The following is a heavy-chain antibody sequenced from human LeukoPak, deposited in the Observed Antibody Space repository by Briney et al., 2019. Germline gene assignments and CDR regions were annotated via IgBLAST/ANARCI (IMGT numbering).Heavy chain of an antibody. CDR3: ARVSRPGYYYYYMDV. CDR2: ISAYNGNT. CDR1: GYTFTSYD. Sequence: ASVKVSCKASGYTFTSYDINWVRQATGQGLEWMGWISAYNGNTNYAQKLQGRVTMTTDTSTSTAYMELRSLRSDDTAVYYCARVSRPGYYYYYMDVWGKGTTVTISS. D-gene: IGHD3-10*01. J-gene: IGHJ6*03. V-gene: IGHV1-18*01.